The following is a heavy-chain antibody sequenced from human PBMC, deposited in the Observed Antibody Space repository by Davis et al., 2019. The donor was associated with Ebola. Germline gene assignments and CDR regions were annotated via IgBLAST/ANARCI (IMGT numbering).Heavy chain of an antibody. CDR1: GGSISSSNW. Sequence: MPSETLSLTCTVSGGSISSSNWWRWVRQPPGKGLEWIGEIYHSGSTNYNPSLKSRVTISVDTSKNQFSLKLSSVTAADTAVYYCARHLYDFWSGRFDYWGQGTLVTVSS. CDR3: ARHLYDFWSGRFDY. J-gene: IGHJ4*02. V-gene: IGHV4-4*02. CDR2: IYHSGST. D-gene: IGHD3-3*01.